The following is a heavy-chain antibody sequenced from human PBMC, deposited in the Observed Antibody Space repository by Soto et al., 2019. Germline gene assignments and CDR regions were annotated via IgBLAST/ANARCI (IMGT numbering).Heavy chain of an antibody. V-gene: IGHV4-31*03. D-gene: IGHD4-17*01. Sequence: SETLSLTCTVSGGSISSGGYYWSWIRQHPGKGLEWIGYIYYSGSTYYNPSLKSRVTISVDTSKNQFSLKLSSVTAADTAVYYCARLSYGDITEDDWGQGTLVTVSS. CDR2: IYYSGST. J-gene: IGHJ4*02. CDR3: ARLSYGDITEDD. CDR1: GGSISSGGYY.